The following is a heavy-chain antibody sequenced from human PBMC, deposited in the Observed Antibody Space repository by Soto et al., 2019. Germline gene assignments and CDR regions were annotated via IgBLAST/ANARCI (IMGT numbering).Heavy chain of an antibody. V-gene: IGHV3-74*01. Sequence: EVQLVESGGGLVQPGGSLRLSCAASGFTFSSHWLHWVRQAPGKGLVWVSRINSDGSSTNYADSVKGQFTISRDNAKNTVYLQVNSLRAEDTAVYYCARGGSGTYLLDYWGQGTLVTVPS. J-gene: IGHJ4*02. CDR3: ARGGSGTYLLDY. CDR1: GFTFSSHW. D-gene: IGHD3-10*01. CDR2: INSDGSST.